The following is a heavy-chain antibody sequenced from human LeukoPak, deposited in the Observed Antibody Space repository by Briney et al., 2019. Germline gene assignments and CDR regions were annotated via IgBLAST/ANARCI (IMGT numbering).Heavy chain of an antibody. V-gene: IGHV4-34*01. D-gene: IGHD6-6*01. CDR2: INHSGST. Sequence: SETLSLTCAVYGVSFSDYYWSWIRQPLGKGLEWIGEINHSGSTIYNPSLRSRVTISVDTSKNQFSLKLSSVTAADTAVYFCARGLGHSSSDYWGQGTLVTVSS. J-gene: IGHJ4*02. CDR3: ARGLGHSSSDY. CDR1: GVSFSDYY.